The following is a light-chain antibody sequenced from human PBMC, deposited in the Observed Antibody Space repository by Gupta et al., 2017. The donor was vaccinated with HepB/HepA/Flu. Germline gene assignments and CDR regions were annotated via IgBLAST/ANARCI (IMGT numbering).Light chain of an antibody. CDR3: QQRSSWPT. J-gene: IGKJ3*01. Sequence: IVLPQFPATLSLSPGERATLSCRASQSVHNYLAWYQQKPGQAPRLLIYNALARADGIPVRFSGSGSGTDFTLTISSPEPEDFAVYYCQQRSSWPTFGPGTKVEI. CDR1: QSVHNY. CDR2: NAL. V-gene: IGKV3-11*01.